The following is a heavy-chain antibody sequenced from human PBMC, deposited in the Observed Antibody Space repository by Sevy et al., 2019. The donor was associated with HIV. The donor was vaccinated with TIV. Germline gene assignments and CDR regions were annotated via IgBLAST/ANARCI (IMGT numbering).Heavy chain of an antibody. Sequence: GGSLRLSCAASGFTFSSYAMSWVRQAPGKGLEWVSAISGSGGSTYYADSVKGRFTISRDNSKNTRYLQMNSLRAEDTAVYYCAKWSLGSGYSRYNWFDPWGQGTLVTVSS. CDR1: GFTFSSYA. J-gene: IGHJ5*02. CDR2: ISGSGGST. V-gene: IGHV3-23*01. CDR3: AKWSLGSGYSRYNWFDP. D-gene: IGHD3-3*01.